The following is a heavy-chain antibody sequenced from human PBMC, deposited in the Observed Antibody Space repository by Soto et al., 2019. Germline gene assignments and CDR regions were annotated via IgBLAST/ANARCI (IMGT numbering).Heavy chain of an antibody. CDR1: GYTLTELS. CDR3: ARWGDCTNGVCYTGWFDP. J-gene: IGHJ5*02. D-gene: IGHD2-8*01. Sequence: ASVKVSCKVSGYTLTELSMHWVRQAPGKGLEWMGGFDPEDGETIYAQKFQGRVTMTADTSTDTAYMELSSLRSDDTAVYYCARWGDCTNGVCYTGWFDPWGQGTLVTVSS. CDR2: FDPEDGET. V-gene: IGHV1-24*01.